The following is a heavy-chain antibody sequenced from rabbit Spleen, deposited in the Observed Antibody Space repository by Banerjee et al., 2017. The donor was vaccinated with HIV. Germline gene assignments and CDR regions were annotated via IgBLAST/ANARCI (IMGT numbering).Heavy chain of an antibody. Sequence: LEESGGGLVKPGGTLTLTCTVSGFSFSSTWICWVRQAPGKGLEWIGCIYTGSGNTYYASWAKGRFTISKTSSTTLTLQMTSLTAADTATYFCARDLVAVIGWNFSLWGPGTLVTVS. J-gene: IGHJ4*01. CDR1: GFSFSSTW. CDR3: ARDLVAVIGWNFSL. CDR2: IYTGSGNT. D-gene: IGHD1-1*01. V-gene: IGHV1S45*01.